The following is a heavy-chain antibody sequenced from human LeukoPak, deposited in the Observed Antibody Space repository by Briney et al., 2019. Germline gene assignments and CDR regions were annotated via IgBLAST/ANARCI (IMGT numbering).Heavy chain of an antibody. CDR2: LQSDGNNR. CDR1: GFTLSRYA. V-gene: IGHV3-30*02. D-gene: IGHD3-16*01. CDR3: AKNWATYYFDY. Sequence: GGSLRLSCAASGFTLSRYAMHRVRQAPGKGLEWVAFLQSDGNNRYYADSVKGRFTISRDNSKYTLFLQMSSLRAEDTAVYYCAKNWATYYFDYWGQGTLVTVSS. J-gene: IGHJ4*02.